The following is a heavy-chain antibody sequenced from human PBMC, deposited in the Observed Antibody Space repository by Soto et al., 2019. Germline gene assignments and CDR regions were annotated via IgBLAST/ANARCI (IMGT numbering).Heavy chain of an antibody. Sequence: QVQLQESGPGLVKPSQTLSLTCTVSGGSISSGGYYWSWIRQHPVKGLEWIGYIYYSGSTYYNPSLKSRVTISVDTSKNQFSLKLSSVTAAYTAVYYCAGIYSGSPGGTLRYWGQGTLVTVSS. CDR2: IYYSGST. CDR3: AGIYSGSPGGTLRY. CDR1: GGSISSGGYY. J-gene: IGHJ4*02. D-gene: IGHD1-26*01. V-gene: IGHV4-31*03.